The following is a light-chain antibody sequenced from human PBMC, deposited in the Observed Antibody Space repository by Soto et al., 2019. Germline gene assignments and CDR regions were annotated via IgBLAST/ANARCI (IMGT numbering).Light chain of an antibody. CDR3: QQHNAWPLT. CDR2: GAS. V-gene: IGKV3-15*01. CDR1: QNVGTS. J-gene: IGKJ4*01. Sequence: IVMTQSQATLSVSPGDRATLSCRASQNVGTSLAWYQQKPGQAPRLVIYGASTRAACIPARFSGSGSGTEFTLAISSLQSEDFAVYYCQQHNAWPLTFGGGTKVEIK.